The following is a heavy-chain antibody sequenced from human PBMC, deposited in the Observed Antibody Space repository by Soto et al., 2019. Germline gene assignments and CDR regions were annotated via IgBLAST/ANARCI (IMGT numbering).Heavy chain of an antibody. Sequence: PVGSLRLSCAASGFRFRTRAMSWVRQAPGKGLEWVASIRPGGDSTYYADSVKGCFAVSRDNSNVTLYLQMDSLRVEDTAIYYCTTHEEGAPWAGGFDSWGQGTLVTVSS. CDR1: GFRFRTRA. CDR2: IRPGGDST. V-gene: IGHV3-23*01. D-gene: IGHD1-26*01. J-gene: IGHJ5*01. CDR3: TTHEEGAPWAGGFDS.